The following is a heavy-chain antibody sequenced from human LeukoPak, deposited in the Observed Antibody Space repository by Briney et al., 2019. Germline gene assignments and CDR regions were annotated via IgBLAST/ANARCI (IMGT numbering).Heavy chain of an antibody. D-gene: IGHD3-10*01. CDR2: IYYSGST. CDR1: GGSISSYN. Sequence: SETLSLTCTVSGGSISSYNWSWIRQPPGKGLEWIGYIYYSGSTNYNPSLKSRVTISVDTSKNQFSLKLSSVTAADTAVYYCARLPYYYGSGSANGWFDPWGQGTLVTVSS. CDR3: ARLPYYYGSGSANGWFDP. J-gene: IGHJ5*02. V-gene: IGHV4-59*08.